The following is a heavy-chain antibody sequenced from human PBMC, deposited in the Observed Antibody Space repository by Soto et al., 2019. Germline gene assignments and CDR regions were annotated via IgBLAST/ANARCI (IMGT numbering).Heavy chain of an antibody. D-gene: IGHD5-12*01. CDR3: AKDQGWLRFPNPYYFDY. CDR2: ISYDGSNK. J-gene: IGHJ4*02. Sequence: PGGSLRLSCAASGFTFSSYGMHWVRQAPGKGLEWVAVISYDGSNKYYADSVKGRFTISRDNSKNTLYLQMNSLRAEDTAVYYCAKDQGWLRFPNPYYFDYWGQGTLVTVSS. CDR1: GFTFSSYG. V-gene: IGHV3-30*18.